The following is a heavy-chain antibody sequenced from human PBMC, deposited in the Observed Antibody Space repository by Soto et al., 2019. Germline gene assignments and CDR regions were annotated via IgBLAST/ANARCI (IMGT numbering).Heavy chain of an antibody. D-gene: IGHD5-18*01. CDR3: TRVLGYTFEPGKTRYYAMDV. V-gene: IGHV1-69*01. J-gene: IGHJ6*02. CDR2: IIPVFGSP. CDR1: GGTFSKDA. Sequence: QVQLVQSGAEVKKPGSSVKVSCKTSGGTFSKDAINWVRQAPGQGLEWMGLIIPVFGSPIYAQKFQGRITITADETTRTACMDLSSLRSEDTAVYYCTRVLGYTFEPGKTRYYAMDVWGQGTTVSVSS.